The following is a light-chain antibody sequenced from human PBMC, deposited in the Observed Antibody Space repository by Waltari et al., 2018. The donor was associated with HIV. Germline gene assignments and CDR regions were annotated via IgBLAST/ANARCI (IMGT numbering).Light chain of an antibody. CDR1: SSDVGGYKY. V-gene: IGLV2-14*01. J-gene: IGLJ3*02. CDR3: TSYTTSSTWV. Sequence: QSALTQPASVSGSPGPSITISCPGTSSDVGGYKYVSWYQQHPGKAPKLMIYEVSNRPSGVSNRFSGSKSGNTASLTISGLQAEDEADYYCTSYTTSSTWVFGGGTKLTVL. CDR2: EVS.